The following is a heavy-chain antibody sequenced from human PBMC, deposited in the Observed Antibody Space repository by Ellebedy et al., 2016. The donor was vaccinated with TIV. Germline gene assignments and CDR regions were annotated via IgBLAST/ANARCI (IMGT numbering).Heavy chain of an antibody. D-gene: IGHD2-2*01. CDR1: GFTFTNAW. V-gene: IGHV3-30*18. CDR2: ISTDGTKE. J-gene: IGHJ4*02. Sequence: GESLKISCAASGFTFTNAWISWVRQAPGKGLEWVAVISTDGTKEYYVDSVKGRFIISRDNSKNTLYLQMNSLRSEDTAIYHCAKDLTYQVVPPAIHYWGQGTLVTVSS. CDR3: AKDLTYQVVPPAIHY.